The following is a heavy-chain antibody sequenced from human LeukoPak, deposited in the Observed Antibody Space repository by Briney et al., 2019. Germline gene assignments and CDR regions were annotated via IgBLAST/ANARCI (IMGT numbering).Heavy chain of an antibody. CDR2: IIPILGIA. V-gene: IGHV1-69*04. CDR3: AREGPYSGSYYVDNWFDP. CDR1: GYTFTSYA. J-gene: IGHJ5*02. D-gene: IGHD1-26*01. Sequence: PGASVKVSCKASGYTFTSYAMNWVRQAPGQGLEWMGRIIPILGIANYAQKFQGRVTITADKSTSTAYMELSSLRSEDTAVYYCAREGPYSGSYYVDNWFDPWGQGTLVTVSS.